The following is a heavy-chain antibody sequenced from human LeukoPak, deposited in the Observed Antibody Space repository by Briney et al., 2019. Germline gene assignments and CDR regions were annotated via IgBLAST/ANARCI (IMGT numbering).Heavy chain of an antibody. CDR1: GYSFTSYW. V-gene: IGHV5-51*01. CDR2: IYPGDSDT. D-gene: IGHD3-16*02. CDR3: ARLFMITFGGVIVPNWFDP. J-gene: IGHJ5*02. Sequence: GKSLKISCKGSGYSFTSYWIGWVRQMPGKGLEWMGIIYPGDSDTRYSPSFQGQVTISADKSISTAYLQWSSLKASDTAMYYCARLFMITFGGVIVPNWFDPWGQGTLVTVSS.